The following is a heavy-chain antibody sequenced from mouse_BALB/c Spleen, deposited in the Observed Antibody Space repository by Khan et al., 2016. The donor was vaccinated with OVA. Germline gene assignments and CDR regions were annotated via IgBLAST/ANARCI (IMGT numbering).Heavy chain of an antibody. D-gene: IGHD1-1*01. Sequence: EVKLLESGPSLVKPSQTLSLTCSVTGDSITRGYWNWIRKFPGNKLDYMGYISYSGNTYCNPSLKSRISIPRDTSKNQYYLQLNSVTTEDTATYYWACELRGFAYWGQGTLVTVSA. CDR1: GDSITRGY. CDR2: ISYSGNT. J-gene: IGHJ3*01. V-gene: IGHV3-8*02. CDR3: ACELRGFAY.